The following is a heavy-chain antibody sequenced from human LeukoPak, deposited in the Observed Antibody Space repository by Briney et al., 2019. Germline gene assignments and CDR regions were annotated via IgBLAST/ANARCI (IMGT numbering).Heavy chain of an antibody. J-gene: IGHJ4*02. Sequence: SETLSLTCTVSGGSISSYYWSWIRQPPGKGLEWIGYIYYSGSTNYNPSLKSRVTISVDTSKNQFSLKLSSVTAADTAVYYCARLQQWLDIWGQGTLVTVSS. CDR1: GGSISSYY. CDR3: ARLQQWLDI. D-gene: IGHD6-19*01. V-gene: IGHV4-59*08. CDR2: IYYSGST.